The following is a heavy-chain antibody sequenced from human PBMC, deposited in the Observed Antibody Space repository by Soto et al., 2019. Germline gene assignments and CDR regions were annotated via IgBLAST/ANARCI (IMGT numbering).Heavy chain of an antibody. CDR1: CGAFSSYY. D-gene: IGHD6-6*01. CDR3: ARTSRFDC. V-gene: IGHV4-34*01. Sequence: QVQVQQVGAGLLKPSENLSLTCGVHCGAFSSYYWGLIRQPPGKGLEWIGEINHSGRTNYNPSLKSRVTMSVDTSKNQFSLKLSSVTAADTAVYYCARTSRFDCWGQGTLVTVSS. J-gene: IGHJ4*02. CDR2: INHSGRT.